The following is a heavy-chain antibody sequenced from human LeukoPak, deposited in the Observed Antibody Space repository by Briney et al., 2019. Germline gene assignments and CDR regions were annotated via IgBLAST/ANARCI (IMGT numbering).Heavy chain of an antibody. Sequence: SETLSLTCTVSGGSISSYYWSWIRQPPGKGLEWIGYIYYSGSTNYNPSLKSRVTISVDTSKNQFSLKLSSVTAADTAVYYCARAFWSGDIVVVPAASHWFDPWGQGTLVTVSS. CDR1: GGSISSYY. J-gene: IGHJ5*02. D-gene: IGHD2-2*01. CDR3: ARAFWSGDIVVVPAASHWFDP. V-gene: IGHV4-59*01. CDR2: IYYSGST.